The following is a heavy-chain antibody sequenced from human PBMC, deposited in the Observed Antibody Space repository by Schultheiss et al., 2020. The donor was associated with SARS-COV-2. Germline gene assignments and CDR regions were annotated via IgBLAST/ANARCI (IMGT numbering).Heavy chain of an antibody. V-gene: IGHV3-23*01. CDR1: GFTFSSYA. CDR3: ARDGRYCSGGSCYSYFDY. D-gene: IGHD2-15*01. J-gene: IGHJ4*02. Sequence: GESLKISCAASGFTFSSYAMSWVRQAPEKGLEWVSAISGSGGGTYYADSVKGRFTISRDNSKNTLYLQMNSLRAEDTAVYYCARDGRYCSGGSCYSYFDYWGQGTLVTVSS. CDR2: ISGSGGGT.